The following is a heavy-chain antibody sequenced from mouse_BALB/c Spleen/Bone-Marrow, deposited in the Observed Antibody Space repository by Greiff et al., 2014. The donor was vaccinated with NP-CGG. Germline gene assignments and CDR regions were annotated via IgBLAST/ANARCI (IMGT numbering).Heavy chain of an antibody. CDR1: GYTFTSSW. CDR2: IHPNSGNT. D-gene: IGHD1-1*01. J-gene: IGHJ2*01. CDR3: ANYYGSSSY. Sequence: QVQLQQSGSVLVRPGASVKLSCKASGYTFTSSWMYWAKQRPGQGLEWIGEIHPNSGNTNYNEKFKGKATLTVDTSSSTAYVDLSSLTSEDSAVYYCANYYGSSSYWGQGTTLTVSS. V-gene: IGHV1S130*01.